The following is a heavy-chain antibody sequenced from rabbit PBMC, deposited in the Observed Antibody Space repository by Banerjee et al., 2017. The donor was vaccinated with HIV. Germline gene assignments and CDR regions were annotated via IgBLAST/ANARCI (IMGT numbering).Heavy chain of an antibody. Sequence: QEQLEESGGGLVKPGGTLTLTCKASGFIFSSNYWICWVRQAPGKGLEWIGCMNAGTSGGSYYARWAKGRFTISKTSSTTVTLQMTSLTAADTATYFCARDLAGVIGWNFGLWGQGTLVTVS. J-gene: IGHJ6*01. CDR1: GFIFSSNYW. CDR3: ARDLAGVIGWNFGL. V-gene: IGHV1S45*01. D-gene: IGHD4-1*01. CDR2: MNAGTSGGS.